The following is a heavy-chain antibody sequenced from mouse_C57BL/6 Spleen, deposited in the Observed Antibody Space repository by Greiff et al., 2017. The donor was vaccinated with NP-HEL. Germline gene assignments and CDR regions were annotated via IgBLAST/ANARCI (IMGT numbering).Heavy chain of an antibody. D-gene: IGHD1-1*02. Sequence: QVQLKESGAELARPGASVKLSCKASGYTFTSYGISWVKQRTGQGLEWIGEIYPRSGNTYYNEKFKGKATLTADKSSSTAYMEFRSLTSEDSAVYFCAGHYPYYAMDYWGQGTSVTVSS. CDR1: GYTFTSYG. CDR2: IYPRSGNT. V-gene: IGHV1-81*01. CDR3: AGHYPYYAMDY. J-gene: IGHJ4*01.